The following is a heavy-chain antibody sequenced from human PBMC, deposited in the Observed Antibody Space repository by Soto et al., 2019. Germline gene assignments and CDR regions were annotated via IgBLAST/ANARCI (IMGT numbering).Heavy chain of an antibody. Sequence: ASWKGFCEGFGYTHNVLILHGVRQAPGKGLEWMGGFDPEDGETIYAQKFQGRVTMTEDTSTDTAYMELSSLRSEDTAVYYCATLDFWDKSWGQGPLVTSPQ. CDR3: ATLDFWDKS. CDR2: FDPEDGET. J-gene: IGHJ4*02. D-gene: IGHD3-3*01. CDR1: GYTHNVLI. V-gene: IGHV1-24*01.